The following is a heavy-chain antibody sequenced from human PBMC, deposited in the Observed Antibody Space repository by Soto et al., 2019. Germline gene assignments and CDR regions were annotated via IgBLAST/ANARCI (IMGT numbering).Heavy chain of an antibody. CDR1: WDSVSSNSAA. D-gene: IGHD2-2*01. J-gene: IGHJ4*02. CDR3: ARGNAVKFVPAAEYYFDY. CDR2: TYYRSKWYN. V-gene: IGHV6-1*01. Sequence: SQTLSLTCAISWDSVSSNSAAWNWIMQSPSRGLEWLGRTYYRSKWYNDYAVSVKSRITINPDTSKNQFSLQLNSVTPEDTAVYYCARGNAVKFVPAAEYYFDYWGQGNLVTVSS.